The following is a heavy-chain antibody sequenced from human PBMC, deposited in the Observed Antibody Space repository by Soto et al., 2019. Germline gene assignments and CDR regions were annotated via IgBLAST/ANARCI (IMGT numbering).Heavy chain of an antibody. J-gene: IGHJ4*02. Sequence: GGCLRLSCAASGFTFSSYAMSWVRQAPGKGLEWVSAISGSGGSTYYADSVKGRFTISRDNSKNTLYLQMNSLRAEDTAVYYCPNTAYYYDRSGSQRDYWGQGTLVTVSS. CDR1: GFTFSSYA. V-gene: IGHV3-23*01. D-gene: IGHD3-22*01. CDR3: PNTAYYYDRSGSQRDY. CDR2: ISGSGGST.